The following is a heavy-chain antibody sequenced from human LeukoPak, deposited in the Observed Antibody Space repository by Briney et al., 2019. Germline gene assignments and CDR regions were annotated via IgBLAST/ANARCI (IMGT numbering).Heavy chain of an antibody. J-gene: IGHJ4*02. CDR2: ISGSGGST. CDR3: AKDSSGRGYYGSGSIWAPREASFNYFDY. CDR1: GFTFSSYA. D-gene: IGHD3-10*01. Sequence: GGSLRLSCAASGFTFSSYAMNWVRQAPGKGLEWVSAISGSGGSTYYADSVKGRFTISRDNSKNTLYLQMNSLRAEDTAVYYCAKDSSGRGYYGSGSIWAPREASFNYFDYWGQGTLVTVSS. V-gene: IGHV3-23*01.